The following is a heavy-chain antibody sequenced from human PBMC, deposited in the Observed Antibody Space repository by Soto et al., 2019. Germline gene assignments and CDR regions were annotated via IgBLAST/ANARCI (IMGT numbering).Heavy chain of an antibody. CDR1: GASISSGDYS. D-gene: IGHD3-22*01. Sequence: SETLSLTCTLSGASISSGDYSCSWIRQSPGKGLEWIGYIFHTGSTSYNPSLKSRLSISVDTSKNQFSLRLTSLTAADTAVYYCATTYFDSSAYYYFDYWGQGSLVTVSS. CDR2: IFHTGST. J-gene: IGHJ4*02. CDR3: ATTYFDSSAYYYFDY. V-gene: IGHV4-30-4*08.